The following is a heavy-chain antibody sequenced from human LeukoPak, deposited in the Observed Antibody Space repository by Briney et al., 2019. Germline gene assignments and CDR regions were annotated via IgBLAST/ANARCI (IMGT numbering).Heavy chain of an antibody. Sequence: GESLKISCKGSGYSFTTYWIGWVRQMPGKGLEWIGLRNPADSDTRYSPSFQGQVTISVDKSISTAYLEWSSLKASDTAMYYCARHVSSSRVAYDVWGQGTMVTVSS. CDR1: GYSFTTYW. CDR2: RNPADSDT. J-gene: IGHJ3*01. CDR3: ARHVSSSRVAYDV. D-gene: IGHD2-2*01. V-gene: IGHV5-51*01.